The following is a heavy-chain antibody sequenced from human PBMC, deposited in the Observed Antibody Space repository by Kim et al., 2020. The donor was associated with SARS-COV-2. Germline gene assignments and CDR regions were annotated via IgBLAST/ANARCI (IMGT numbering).Heavy chain of an antibody. CDR3: TRHVWDSSSWYEGFDY. D-gene: IGHD6-13*01. V-gene: IGHV3-73*01. J-gene: IGHJ4*02. Sequence: WVKGRLTISRDDYKNTAYLQMNSLKTEDTAVYYCTRHVWDSSSWYEGFDYWGQGTLVTVSS.